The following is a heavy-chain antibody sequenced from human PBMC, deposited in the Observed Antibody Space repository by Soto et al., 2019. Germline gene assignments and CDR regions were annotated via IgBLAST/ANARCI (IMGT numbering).Heavy chain of an antibody. J-gene: IGHJ4*02. V-gene: IGHV4-4*07. CDR2: IDNSGST. D-gene: IGHD1-7*01. CDR3: EMAGNYRYFDA. CDR1: GGSISNYF. Sequence: KPSETLSLTCTFSGGSISNYFCNWIRQPAGKGLEWIGRIDNSGSTNYNPSLKSRITMSADTSRNQFSLKLTSVTAADTAVYYCEMAGNYRYFDAWGQGTLVTVSS.